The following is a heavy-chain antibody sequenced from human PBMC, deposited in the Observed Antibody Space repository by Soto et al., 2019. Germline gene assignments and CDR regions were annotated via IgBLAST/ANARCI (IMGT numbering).Heavy chain of an antibody. J-gene: IGHJ4*02. CDR3: ARDESSSWYRRGDY. CDR1: GFTFSSCA. V-gene: IGHV3-30-3*01. CDR2: ISYDGSNK. D-gene: IGHD6-13*01. Sequence: QVQLVESGGGVVQPGRSLRLSCAASGFTFSSCAMHWVRQAPGKGLEWVAVISYDGSNKYYADSVKGRFTISRDNSKNTLYVQMNSLRVEDTAVYYCARDESSSWYRRGDYWCQGTLVTVSS.